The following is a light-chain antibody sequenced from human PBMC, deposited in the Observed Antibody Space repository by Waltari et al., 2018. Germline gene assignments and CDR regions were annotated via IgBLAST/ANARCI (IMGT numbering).Light chain of an antibody. J-gene: IGKJ5*01. CDR2: GVS. CDR1: RDISRD. Sequence: IQMTQSPSSLSASVGDRVTITCRASRDISRDLNWFQQKPGKAPKLLIYGVSSLQSGVPSRFSGSGAGTDFTLTITSLQPEDFATYYCQQTYTSPPTFGQGTRLEI. CDR3: QQTYTSPPT. V-gene: IGKV1-39*01.